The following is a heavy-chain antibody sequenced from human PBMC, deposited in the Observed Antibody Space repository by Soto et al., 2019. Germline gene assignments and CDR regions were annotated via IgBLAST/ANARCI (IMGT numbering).Heavy chain of an antibody. CDR3: AHIRCGDDCPTGRFDY. CDR1: GFSFTSGVG. Sequence: QITLKESGPTLVKPTQTLTLTCTFSGFSFTSGVGVGWIRQPPGKALEWLALIFWDGGKRYRPSLKSSLTINKDTHQNLVVLKMSNMDPVDTATYYCAHIRCGDDCPTGRFDYWGQGNLVTVSS. J-gene: IGHJ4*02. D-gene: IGHD2-21*02. V-gene: IGHV2-5*02. CDR2: IFWDGGK.